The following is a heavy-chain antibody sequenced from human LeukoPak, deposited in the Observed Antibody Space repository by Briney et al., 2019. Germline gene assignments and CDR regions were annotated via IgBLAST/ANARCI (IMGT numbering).Heavy chain of an antibody. J-gene: IGHJ5*02. CDR1: GFSFSTYD. Sequence: GGSLRLSCAASGFSFSTYDMIWLRQAPGRGLEWVSHISSSRSDYRRYAESVRGRFTISRDNAKNSVYLEMNGLTKNDTGVYYCARGGRSDLRSWFDPWGQGTVVTVSS. CDR2: ISSSRSDYR. CDR3: ARGGRSDLRSWFDP. V-gene: IGHV3-11*06.